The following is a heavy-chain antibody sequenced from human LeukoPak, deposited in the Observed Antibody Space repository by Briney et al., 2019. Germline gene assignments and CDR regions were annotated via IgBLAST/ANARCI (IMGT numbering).Heavy chain of an antibody. D-gene: IGHD6-19*01. CDR3: ARGTTLSGWSRSSLYYYYMDV. J-gene: IGHJ6*03. V-gene: IGHV4-4*02. Sequence: PSGTLSLTCAVSGGSISSSNWWSWDRQPPGKGLEWIGEIYHSGSTNYNPSLKSRVTISVDTSKNQFSLKLSSVTAADTAVHYCARGTTLSGWSRSSLYYYYMDVWGKGTTVTVSS. CDR2: IYHSGST. CDR1: GGSISSSNW.